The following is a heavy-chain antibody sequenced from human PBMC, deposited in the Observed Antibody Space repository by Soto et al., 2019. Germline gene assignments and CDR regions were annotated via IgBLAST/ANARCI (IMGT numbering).Heavy chain of an antibody. Sequence: SVKVSCKASGGTFSSYAISWVRQAPGQGLEWMGGIIPIFGTANYAQKFQGRVTITADESTSTAYMELSSLRSEDTAVYYCARSGFRSSPLDYWGQGTLVTVSS. V-gene: IGHV1-69*13. J-gene: IGHJ4*02. CDR1: GGTFSSYA. D-gene: IGHD6-13*01. CDR2: IIPIFGTA. CDR3: ARSGFRSSPLDY.